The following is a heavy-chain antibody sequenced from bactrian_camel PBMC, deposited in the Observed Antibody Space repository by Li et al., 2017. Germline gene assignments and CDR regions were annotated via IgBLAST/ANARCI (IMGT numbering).Heavy chain of an antibody. CDR2: IASDGAQ. D-gene: IGHD1*01. CDR3: AARRYWGSWCGLAPPLPRDDFTY. Sequence: VQLVESGGGAVQAGGSLRLSCAASGYTYSIDNMAWFRQAPGKEREGVAVIASDGAQDYADSVKGRFTISLDNAKNTLYLQMNSLKPEDTAMYYCAARRYWGSWCGLAPPLPRDDFTYWGQGTQVTVS. V-gene: IGHV3S53*01. J-gene: IGHJ6*01. CDR1: GYTYSIDN.